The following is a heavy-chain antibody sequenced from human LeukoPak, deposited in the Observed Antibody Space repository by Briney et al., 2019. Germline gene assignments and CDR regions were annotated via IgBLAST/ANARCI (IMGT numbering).Heavy chain of an antibody. CDR2: ISGSVGNT. CDR3: AKFPQSVVGTTQFDV. V-gene: IGHV3-23*01. CDR1: GFTFSSYS. D-gene: IGHD2-15*01. J-gene: IGHJ4*02. Sequence: PGGSLRLSCAASGFTFSSYSMNWVRQAPGKGLEWISSISGSVGNTNYADSVKGRFTISRDNSKNTRYLQMNSLRAEDTAIYFCAKFPQSVVGTTQFDVWGQGTLVTVSS.